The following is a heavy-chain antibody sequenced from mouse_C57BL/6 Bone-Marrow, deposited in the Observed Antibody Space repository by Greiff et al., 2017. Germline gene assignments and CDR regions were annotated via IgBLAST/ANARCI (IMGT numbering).Heavy chain of an antibody. D-gene: IGHD1-2*01. CDR1: GYTFTSYW. J-gene: IGHJ4*01. CDR3: ARLSYYGDYYAMDY. Sequence: VQLQQPGAELVKPGASVKLSCKASGYTFTSYWMQWVKQRPGQGLEWIGEIDPSDSYTNYNQKFKGKAILTVDTSSSTAYMQLSSRTSEDSAVYYCARLSYYGDYYAMDYWGQGTSVTVSS. V-gene: IGHV1-50*01. CDR2: IDPSDSYT.